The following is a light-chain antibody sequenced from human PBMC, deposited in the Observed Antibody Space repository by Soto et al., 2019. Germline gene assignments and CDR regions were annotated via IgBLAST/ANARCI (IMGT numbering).Light chain of an antibody. V-gene: IGLV2-14*03. CDR2: DVN. J-gene: IGLJ2*01. CDR3: TSWTTSMTMI. Sequence: QSALTQPASVSGSPGQSITISCTGTSSDIGAYNFVSWYQQHPGKAPKLMLYDVNIRPSGVSNRFSGSKSGNTASLTISGLQAEDEADYYCTSWTTSMTMIFGGGTKVTVL. CDR1: SSDIGAYNF.